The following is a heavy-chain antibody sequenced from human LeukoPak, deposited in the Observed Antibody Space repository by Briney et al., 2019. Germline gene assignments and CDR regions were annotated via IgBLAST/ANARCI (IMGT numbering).Heavy chain of an antibody. J-gene: IGHJ4*02. CDR1: GFTFSSYA. V-gene: IGHV3-23*01. Sequence: GGSLRLSCAASGFTFSSYAMSWVRQAPGKGLEWVSAISGSGGSTYCADSVKGRFTISRDNSKNTLYLQMNSLRAEDTAVYYCAKSSCSGGSCYDFDYWGQGTLVTVSS. CDR3: AKSSCSGGSCYDFDY. CDR2: ISGSGGST. D-gene: IGHD2-15*01.